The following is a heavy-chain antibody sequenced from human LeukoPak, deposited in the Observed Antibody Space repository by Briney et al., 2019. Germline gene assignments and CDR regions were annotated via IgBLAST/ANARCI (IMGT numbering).Heavy chain of an antibody. J-gene: IGHJ6*02. CDR1: GYSFTSYC. Sequence: GESLKISCKGSGYSFTSYCIGWVRQMPGKGLEWMGIIYPGDSDTRYSPSFQGQVTISADKSISTAYLQWSSLKASDTAMYYCARLEWLNRIYYYGMDVWGQGTTVTVSS. V-gene: IGHV5-51*01. CDR2: IYPGDSDT. CDR3: ARLEWLNRIYYYGMDV. D-gene: IGHD3-3*01.